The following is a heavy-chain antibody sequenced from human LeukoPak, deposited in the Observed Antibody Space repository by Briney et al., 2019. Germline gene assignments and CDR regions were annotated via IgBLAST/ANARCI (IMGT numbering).Heavy chain of an antibody. CDR2: FDPEDGET. Sequence: ASVKVSCKVSGYTLTELSTHWVRQAPGKGLEWMGGFDPEDGETIYAQKFQGRVTMTEDTSTDTAYMELSSLRSEDTAVYYCATFRPSITMVRGVGTAWGQGTLVTVSS. V-gene: IGHV1-24*01. D-gene: IGHD3-10*01. CDR3: ATFRPSITMVRGVGTA. J-gene: IGHJ5*02. CDR1: GYTLTELS.